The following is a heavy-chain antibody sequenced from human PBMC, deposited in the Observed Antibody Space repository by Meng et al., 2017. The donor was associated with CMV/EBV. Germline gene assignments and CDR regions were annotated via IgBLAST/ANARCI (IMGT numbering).Heavy chain of an antibody. J-gene: IGHJ4*02. Sequence: LQLPESGPGQVKPSETLSLTCTVSGGSISSSSYYWGWICQPPGKGLEWIGSIYYSGSTYYNPSLKSRVTISVDTSKNQFSLKLSSVTAADTAVYYCARDPSLRWIDYWGQGTLVTVSS. D-gene: IGHD4-23*01. CDR3: ARDPSLRWIDY. V-gene: IGHV4-39*07. CDR2: IYYSGST. CDR1: GGSISSSSYY.